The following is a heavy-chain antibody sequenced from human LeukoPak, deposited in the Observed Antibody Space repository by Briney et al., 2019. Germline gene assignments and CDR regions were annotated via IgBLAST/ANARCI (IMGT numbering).Heavy chain of an antibody. CDR1: GGSISSGTYY. Sequence: PLETLSLTCTVSGGSISSGTYYWNWIRQHPGKGLEWIGYIYYRGSTYCNPSLKGRCTISIDTSKNQFSLKLSSVTAADTAVYYCVSAGGPEIRAFDIWGQGTRVTVSS. CDR2: IYYRGST. V-gene: IGHV4-31*03. J-gene: IGHJ3*02. CDR3: VSAGGPEIRAFDI.